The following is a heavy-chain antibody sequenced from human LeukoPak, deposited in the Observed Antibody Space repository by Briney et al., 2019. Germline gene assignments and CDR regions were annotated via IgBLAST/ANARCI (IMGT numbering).Heavy chain of an antibody. Sequence: SETLSLTCTVSGGSISSYYWSWIRQPAGKGLEWIGRIYTSGSTNYNPSLKSRVTMSVDTSKNQFSLKLSSVTAADTAVYYCARDPSAYCSGGSCLDDAFDIWGQGTMVTVSS. CDR2: IYTSGST. CDR1: GGSISSYY. J-gene: IGHJ3*02. CDR3: ARDPSAYCSGGSCLDDAFDI. D-gene: IGHD2-15*01. V-gene: IGHV4-4*07.